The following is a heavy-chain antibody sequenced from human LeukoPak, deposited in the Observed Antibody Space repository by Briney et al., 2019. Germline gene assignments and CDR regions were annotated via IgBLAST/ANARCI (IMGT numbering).Heavy chain of an antibody. Sequence: WETLSLTCTVSDFSISSNYFWGWIRQPPEKGLEWIGSIYHGGSTYYNSSLKSRVTMSIDTSKNQFSLKVTSMTAADTAVYYCARATTSGFDCWGQGTLVTVSS. J-gene: IGHJ4*02. CDR3: ARATTSGFDC. D-gene: IGHD2/OR15-2a*01. CDR1: DFSISSNYF. CDR2: IYHGGST. V-gene: IGHV4-38-2*02.